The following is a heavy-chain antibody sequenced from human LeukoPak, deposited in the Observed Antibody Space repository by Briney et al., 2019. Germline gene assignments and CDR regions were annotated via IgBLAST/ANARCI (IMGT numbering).Heavy chain of an antibody. D-gene: IGHD5-18*01. J-gene: IGHJ4*02. CDR2: ISSSASTI. CDR1: GFTFSDYY. Sequence: GGSLRLSCAASGFTFSDYYMSWIRQAPGKGLEWVSYISSSASTIYYADSVKGRFTISRDNAKNSLYLQMNSLRAEDTAAYYCARGASYGYSYYFDSWGQGTLVTVSS. V-gene: IGHV3-11*01. CDR3: ARGASYGYSYYFDS.